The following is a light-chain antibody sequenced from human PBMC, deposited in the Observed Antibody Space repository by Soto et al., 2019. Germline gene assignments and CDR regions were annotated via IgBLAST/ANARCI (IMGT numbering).Light chain of an antibody. CDR3: QQYGNSRGT. CDR2: NAS. CDR1: QSVSSSY. J-gene: IGKJ1*01. V-gene: IGKV3-20*01. Sequence: EIVLTQSPGTLSLSPGERANLSCRASQSVSSSYLAWYQQKPGQAPRLLIYNASSRATGIPDRFSGSGSGTDFTLTISRLEPEDFAVYYCQQYGNSRGTFGQGTKVDIK.